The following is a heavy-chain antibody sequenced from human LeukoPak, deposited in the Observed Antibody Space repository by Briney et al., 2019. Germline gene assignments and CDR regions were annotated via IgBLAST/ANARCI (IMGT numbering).Heavy chain of an antibody. Sequence: GGSLRLSCAASGITFSKAWMTWVRQAPGKGLEWVGRIKSKTDGGTTDYAAPVKGRFIISRDDSKNTLYLQMNSLKTEDTAVYYCTTDGYSGWYNYFDYWGQGTLVTVSS. CDR2: IKSKTDGGTT. D-gene: IGHD6-19*01. CDR3: TTDGYSGWYNYFDY. CDR1: GITFSKAW. J-gene: IGHJ4*02. V-gene: IGHV3-15*01.